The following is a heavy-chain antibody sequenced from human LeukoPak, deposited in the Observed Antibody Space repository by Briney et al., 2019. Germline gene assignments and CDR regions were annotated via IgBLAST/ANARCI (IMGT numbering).Heavy chain of an antibody. D-gene: IGHD5-12*01. J-gene: IGHJ6*03. Sequence: GGSLRLSCVASGFTFSSYGMHWVRQAPGKGLEWVAFIRYDGSNKYYADSVKGRFTISRDNPKNTLYLQMNSLRAEDTAVYYCAKDGWSGYDGGATYYYYMDVWGKGTTVTISS. CDR3: AKDGWSGYDGGATYYYYMDV. V-gene: IGHV3-30*02. CDR1: GFTFSSYG. CDR2: IRYDGSNK.